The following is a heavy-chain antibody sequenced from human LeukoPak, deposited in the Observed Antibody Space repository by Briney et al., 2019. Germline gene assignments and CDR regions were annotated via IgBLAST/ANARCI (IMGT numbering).Heavy chain of an antibody. CDR3: AKSGSYGYSYFDY. D-gene: IGHD5-18*01. Sequence: PGRSLRLSCAASGFTFSSYGMHWVRQAPGKGLEWVAVIWYDGSNKYYADSVKGRFTISRDNSMNTLYLQMNILRAEDTAVYYCAKSGSYGYSYFDYWGQGTLVTVSS. J-gene: IGHJ4*02. V-gene: IGHV3-33*06. CDR2: IWYDGSNK. CDR1: GFTFSSYG.